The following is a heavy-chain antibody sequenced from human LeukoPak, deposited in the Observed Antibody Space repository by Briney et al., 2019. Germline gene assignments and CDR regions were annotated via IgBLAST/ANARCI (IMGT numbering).Heavy chain of an antibody. Sequence: GGSLRLSCAASGFNFGVYAMSWVRQAPGEGLEWVGLIRNKVYGGTSEYAASVKGRFSISRDDSESIAYLHMNSLTTDDSAVYYCSRATATSRYSYYGMDVWGQGTTVTVSS. CDR2: IRNKVYGGTS. J-gene: IGHJ6*02. V-gene: IGHV3-49*04. D-gene: IGHD2-2*01. CDR3: SRATATSRYSYYGMDV. CDR1: GFNFGVYA.